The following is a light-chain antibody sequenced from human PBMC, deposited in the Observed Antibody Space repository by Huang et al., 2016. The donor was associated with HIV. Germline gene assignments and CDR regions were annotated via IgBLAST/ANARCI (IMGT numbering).Light chain of an antibody. V-gene: IGKV3D-15*01. J-gene: IGKJ1*01. CDR2: DAS. CDR3: QQYNKWPRT. CDR1: QHLGSN. Sequence: DILMTQSPVTLSVPPGGRATRSCRASQHLGSNLAWYQQKPGHPPRLLMYDASTRATGAPARFSGSGSKTDFNLTIDSLQSEDSALYFCQQYNKWPRTFGQGTKLEIK.